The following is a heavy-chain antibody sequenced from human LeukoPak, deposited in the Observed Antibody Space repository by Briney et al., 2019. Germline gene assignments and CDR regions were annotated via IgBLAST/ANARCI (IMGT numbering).Heavy chain of an antibody. J-gene: IGHJ2*01. Sequence: GGSLRLSCAASGFTFSSYGMHWVRQAPGKGLEWVAVISYDGSNKYYADSVKGRFTISRDNSKNTLYLQMNSLRAEDTAVYYCAKGISMDSSSPHWYFDLWGRGTLVTVSS. CDR2: ISYDGSNK. CDR1: GFTFSSYG. CDR3: AKGISMDSSSPHWYFDL. D-gene: IGHD6-13*01. V-gene: IGHV3-30*18.